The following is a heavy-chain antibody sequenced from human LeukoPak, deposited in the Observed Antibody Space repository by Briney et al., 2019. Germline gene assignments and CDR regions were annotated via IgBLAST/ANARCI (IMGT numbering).Heavy chain of an antibody. CDR2: ISAYNGNT. J-gene: IGHJ4*02. D-gene: IGHD3-9*01. V-gene: IGHV1-18*01. CDR1: GYTFTSYG. CDR3: ARVVFSRGYDILTGRTYYFDY. Sequence: ASVKVSCKASGYTFTSYGISWVRQAPGQGLEWMGWISAYNGNTNYAQKLQGRATMTTDTSTSTAYMELRSLRSDDTAVYYCARVVFSRGYDILTGRTYYFDYWGQGTLVTVSS.